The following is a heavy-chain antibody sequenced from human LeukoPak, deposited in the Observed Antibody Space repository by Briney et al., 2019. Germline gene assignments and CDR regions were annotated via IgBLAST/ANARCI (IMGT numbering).Heavy chain of an antibody. CDR1: GASVSSGNYY. CDR2: IFYSGST. Sequence: PSETLSLTCTVSGASVSSGNYYWTWIRQPPGKGLEWIGYIFYSGSTNYNPSLESRVTISFDTSKNQFSLKLTSVTAADTAVYYCARDPGVTTGTYYFDSWGQGSLVTVSS. V-gene: IGHV4-61*01. D-gene: IGHD1-1*01. CDR3: ARDPGVTTGTYYFDS. J-gene: IGHJ4*02.